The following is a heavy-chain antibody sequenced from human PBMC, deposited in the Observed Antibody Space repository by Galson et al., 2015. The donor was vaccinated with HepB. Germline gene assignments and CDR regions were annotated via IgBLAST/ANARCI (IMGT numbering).Heavy chain of an antibody. V-gene: IGHV3-7*01. CDR1: GFTFSSYW. CDR3: ARESWIQLWLVAFDI. J-gene: IGHJ3*02. D-gene: IGHD5-18*01. CDR2: IKQDGSEK. Sequence: SLRLSCAASGFTFSSYWMSWVRQAPGKGLEWVANIKQDGSEKYYVDSVKGRFTISRDNAKNSLYLQMNSLRAEDTAVYYCARESWIQLWLVAFDIWGQGTMVTISS.